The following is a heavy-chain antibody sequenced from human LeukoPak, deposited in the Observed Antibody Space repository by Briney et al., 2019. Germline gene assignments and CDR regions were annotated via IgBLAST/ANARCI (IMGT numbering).Heavy chain of an antibody. Sequence: GGALQISCQGSGYIFTSYWLGWVRQVPGKGLEWMGIIYPGDSDTRYSPSFQGQVTISADKPISTTYLQWSSLKASDTAMYYCARVGSRHNWFDPWGQGTLVTVSS. CDR1: GYIFTSYW. CDR2: IYPGDSDT. V-gene: IGHV5-51*04. CDR3: ARVGSRHNWFDP. D-gene: IGHD3-10*01. J-gene: IGHJ5*02.